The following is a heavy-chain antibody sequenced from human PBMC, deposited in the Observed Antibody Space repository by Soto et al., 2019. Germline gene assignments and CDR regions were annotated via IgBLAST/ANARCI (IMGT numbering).Heavy chain of an antibody. Sequence: SSETLSLTCAVSGGSISSGGYSWSWIRQPPGKGLEWIGYIYHSGSTYYNPSLKSRVTISVDRSKNQFSLKLSSVTAADTAVYYCARVGGLVRSRFDWFDPWGQGTLVTVSS. CDR3: ARVGGLVRSRFDWFDP. J-gene: IGHJ5*02. D-gene: IGHD3-16*01. CDR1: GGSISSGGYS. CDR2: IYHSGST. V-gene: IGHV4-30-2*01.